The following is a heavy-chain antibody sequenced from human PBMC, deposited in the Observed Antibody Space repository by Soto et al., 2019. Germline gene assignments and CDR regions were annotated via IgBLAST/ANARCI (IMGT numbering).Heavy chain of an antibody. J-gene: IGHJ5*02. CDR3: ARDYGGTTRWFDP. Sequence: PSETLSLTCTVSGGSISSYYWSWTRQPPGKGLEWIGYIYYSGSTNYNPSLKSRVTISVDTSKNQFSLKLSSVTAADTAVYYCARDYGGTTRWFDPWGQGTLVTVSS. D-gene: IGHD1-1*01. CDR2: IYYSGST. CDR1: GGSISSYY. V-gene: IGHV4-59*01.